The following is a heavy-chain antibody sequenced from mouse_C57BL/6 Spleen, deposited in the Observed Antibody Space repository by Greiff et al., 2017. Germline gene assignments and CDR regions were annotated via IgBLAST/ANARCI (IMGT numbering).Heavy chain of an antibody. D-gene: IGHD2-5*01. V-gene: IGHV1-66*01. Sequence: VQLQQSGPELVKPGASVKISCKASGYSFTSYYIHWVKQRPGQGLEWIGWIYPGSGNTKYNEKFKGKATLTADTSSSTAYMQLSSLTSEDSALYYCARDSNYEVYFDYWGQGTTLTVSS. J-gene: IGHJ2*01. CDR3: ARDSNYEVYFDY. CDR1: GYSFTSYY. CDR2: IYPGSGNT.